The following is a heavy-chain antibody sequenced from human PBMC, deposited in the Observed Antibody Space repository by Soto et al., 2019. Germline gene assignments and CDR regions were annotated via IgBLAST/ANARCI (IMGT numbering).Heavy chain of an antibody. CDR2: ISGSGGST. CDR1: GGTCSSYS. V-gene: IGHV3-23*01. Sequence: GGSLSLSCAPSGGTCSSYSMSWVSKAPGKGLEWVSAISGSGGSTYYADSVKGRFTISRDNSKNTLYLQMNSLRAEDTAVYYCARCVDTAMARYYYYYYTDVWGKGTTVTVSS. D-gene: IGHD5-18*01. CDR3: ARCVDTAMARYYYYYYTDV. J-gene: IGHJ6*03.